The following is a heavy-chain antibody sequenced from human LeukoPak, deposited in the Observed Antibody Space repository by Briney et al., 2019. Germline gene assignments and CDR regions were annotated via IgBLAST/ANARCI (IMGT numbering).Heavy chain of an antibody. CDR1: GGSFSGYY. V-gene: IGHV4-34*01. CDR3: ARGLSYYDSSGHPAGY. CDR2: INHSGST. D-gene: IGHD3-22*01. Sequence: SETLSLTCAVHGGSFSGYYWSWIRQPPGKGLEWIGEINHSGSTNYNPSLKSRVTISVDTSKNQFSLKLSSVTAADTAVYYCARGLSYYDSSGHPAGYWGQGTLVTVSS. J-gene: IGHJ4*02.